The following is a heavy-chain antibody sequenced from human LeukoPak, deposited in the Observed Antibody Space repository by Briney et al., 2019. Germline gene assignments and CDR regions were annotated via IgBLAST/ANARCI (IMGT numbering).Heavy chain of an antibody. D-gene: IGHD2-2*01. CDR1: GYTCTIYY. Sequence: GASVKVSFKASGYTCTIYYMHWVRQALGQPPEWMGIINPSGGSTSYAQKFQGRVTMTRDTSTSTVYMELSSLRSEDTAVYYCARDCSSTSCRRDYWGQGTLVTVSS. V-gene: IGHV1-46*01. J-gene: IGHJ4*02. CDR2: INPSGGST. CDR3: ARDCSSTSCRRDY.